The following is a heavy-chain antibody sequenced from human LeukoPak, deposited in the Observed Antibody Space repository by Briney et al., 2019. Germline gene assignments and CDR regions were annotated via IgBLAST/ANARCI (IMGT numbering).Heavy chain of an antibody. Sequence: GGSLRLSCAASGFTVSSNYMSWVRQAPGKGLEWVSVIYSGGTTNYADSAKGRFTISRDNSKNTLFLQMNSLRAEDTAVYYCARDLRRDCSTTTCYAFDYWGQGTLVTVSS. CDR2: IYSGGTT. D-gene: IGHD2-2*01. CDR1: GFTVSSNY. V-gene: IGHV3-53*01. CDR3: ARDLRRDCSTTTCYAFDY. J-gene: IGHJ4*02.